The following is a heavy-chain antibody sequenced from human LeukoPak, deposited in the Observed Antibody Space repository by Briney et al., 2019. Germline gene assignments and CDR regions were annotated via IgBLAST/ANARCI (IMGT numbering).Heavy chain of an antibody. CDR2: IYSGGST. V-gene: IGHV3-53*01. D-gene: IGHD3-10*01. Sequence: GGSLRLSCAASGFTVSSNYMSWVRQAPGKGLEWVSVIYSGGSTYYADSVKGRFTISRDKSKNTLYLQMNSLRAEDTAVYYCARARRYYYGSGSYYNAPGWFDPWGQGTLVTVSS. CDR3: ARARRYYYGSGSYYNAPGWFDP. J-gene: IGHJ5*02. CDR1: GFTVSSNY.